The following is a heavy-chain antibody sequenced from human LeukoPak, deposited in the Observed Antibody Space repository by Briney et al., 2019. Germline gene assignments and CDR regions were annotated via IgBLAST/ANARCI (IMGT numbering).Heavy chain of an antibody. V-gene: IGHV1-46*01. CDR1: GYTFTSYY. J-gene: IGHJ4*02. CDR3: ARVGGLYCGGDCYRFDY. D-gene: IGHD2-21*02. CDR2: INPSGGST. Sequence: ASVKVSCKASGYTFTSYYMHWVRQAPGQGPEWMGIINPSGGSTSYAQKFQGRVTMTRDTSTSTVYMELSSLRSEDTAVYYCARVGGLYCGGDCYRFDYWGQGTLVTVSS.